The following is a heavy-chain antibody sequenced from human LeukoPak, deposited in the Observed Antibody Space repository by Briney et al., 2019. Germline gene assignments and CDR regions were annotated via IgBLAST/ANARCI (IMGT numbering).Heavy chain of an antibody. V-gene: IGHV4-59*01. J-gene: IGHJ4*02. D-gene: IGHD6-6*01. CDR2: IYNSGSTSGST. CDR3: ARSSAIEYSSSPFDY. Sequence: KPSETLSLTCTVSGGSINNYYWNWVRQPPGKGLEWIGYIYNSGSTSGSTNYNPSLKSRVTISGDTSKNQFSLKLTSVTAADTAVYYCARSSAIEYSSSPFDYWGQGTLVTVSS. CDR1: GGSINNYY.